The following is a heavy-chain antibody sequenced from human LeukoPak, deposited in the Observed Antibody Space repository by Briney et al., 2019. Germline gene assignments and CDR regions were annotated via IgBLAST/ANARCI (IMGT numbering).Heavy chain of an antibody. Sequence: SVKVSCKASGGTFSSYAISWVRQAPGQGLEWMGGIIPIFGTANYAQKFQGRVTIATDESTSTAYMELSSLRSEDTAVYYCASDPREYYPLDYWGQGTLVTVSS. CDR3: ASDPREYYPLDY. J-gene: IGHJ4*02. D-gene: IGHD2/OR15-2a*01. CDR2: IIPIFGTA. V-gene: IGHV1-69*05. CDR1: GGTFSSYA.